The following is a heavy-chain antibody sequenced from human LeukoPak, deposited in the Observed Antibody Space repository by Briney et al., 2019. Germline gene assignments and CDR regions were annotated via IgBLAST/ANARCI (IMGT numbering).Heavy chain of an antibody. CDR3: ATCHYDSSGYISLGGY. V-gene: IGHV1-24*01. D-gene: IGHD3-22*01. CDR2: FDPEDGET. J-gene: IGHJ4*02. CDR1: GGSFSSYV. Sequence: ASVKVSCKASGGSFSSYVITWVRQAPGQGLEWMGGFDPEDGETIYAQKFQGRVTMTEDTSTDTAYMELSSLRSEDTAVYYCATCHYDSSGYISLGGYWGQGTLVTVSS.